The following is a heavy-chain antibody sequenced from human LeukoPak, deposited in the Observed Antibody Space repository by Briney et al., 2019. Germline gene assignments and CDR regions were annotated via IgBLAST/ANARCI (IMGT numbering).Heavy chain of an antibody. Sequence: NSSETLSLTCTVSGGSISSSSYYWGWIRQPPGKGLEWIGSIYYSGSTYYNPSLKSRVTISVDTSKNQFSLKLSSVTAADTAVYYCARERPAAGRTAMVPPYFDYWGQGTLVTVSS. CDR3: ARERPAAGRTAMVPPYFDY. CDR1: GGSISSSSYY. V-gene: IGHV4-39*07. J-gene: IGHJ4*02. D-gene: IGHD5-18*01. CDR2: IYYSGST.